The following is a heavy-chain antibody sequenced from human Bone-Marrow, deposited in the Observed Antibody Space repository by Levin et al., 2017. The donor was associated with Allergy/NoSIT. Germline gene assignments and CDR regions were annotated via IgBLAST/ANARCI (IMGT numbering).Heavy chain of an antibody. V-gene: IGHV3-23*01. CDR1: GFTFNNYA. J-gene: IGHJ4*02. Sequence: PGGSLRLSCAASGFTFNNYAMSWVRQAPGKGLEWVSHTSASGGNTYYAKSVKGRFAISRDNSKNTLYLQMNSLRAEDTARYYCAKDLVHYGGSPSVASWGPGTLVTVSS. D-gene: IGHD4-23*01. CDR3: AKDLVHYGGSPSVAS. CDR2: TSASGGNT.